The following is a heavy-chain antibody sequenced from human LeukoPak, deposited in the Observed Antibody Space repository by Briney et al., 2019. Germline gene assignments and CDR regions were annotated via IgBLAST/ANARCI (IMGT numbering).Heavy chain of an antibody. V-gene: IGHV3-48*01. J-gene: IGHJ3*02. CDR3: ARVLLERPGIDSFDM. CDR2: INSGSSTI. Sequence: GGSLRLSCGASEFSLRSYSMDWVHQAPRKGLEWVSHINSGSSTIYYADSVKGRFTISRDNAGNSLYLHMNSLRAEDTAVYYCARVLLERPGIDSFDMWGQGTMVTVSS. D-gene: IGHD1-1*01. CDR1: EFSLRSYS.